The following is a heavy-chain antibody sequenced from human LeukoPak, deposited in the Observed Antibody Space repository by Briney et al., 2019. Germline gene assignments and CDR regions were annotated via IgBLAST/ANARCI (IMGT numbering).Heavy chain of an antibody. J-gene: IGHJ6*03. CDR3: ARRIAAAEYYYYYMDV. Sequence: GASVKVPCKASGYTFTSYDINWVRQATGQGLEWMGWMNPNSGNTGYAQKFQGRVTMTRNTSISTAYMELSSLRSEDTAVYYCARRIAAAEYYYYYMDVWGKGTTVTVSS. D-gene: IGHD6-13*01. CDR1: GYTFTSYD. CDR2: MNPNSGNT. V-gene: IGHV1-8*01.